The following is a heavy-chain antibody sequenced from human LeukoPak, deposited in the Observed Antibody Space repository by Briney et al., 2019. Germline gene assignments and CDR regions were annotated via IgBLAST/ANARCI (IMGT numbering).Heavy chain of an antibody. V-gene: IGHV3-13*01. CDR3: VKLSSGSGSSFGFDS. D-gene: IGHD6-13*01. Sequence: GGSLRLSCAASGLTFISYDMHWVRQTPGKGLEWVSSIGTTGDTYYTDSVKGRFTISRDNSKDLLYLQMDSLRAEDTAVYYCVKLSSGSGSSFGFDSWGLGTLVTVSS. J-gene: IGHJ4*02. CDR1: GLTFISYD. CDR2: IGTTGDT.